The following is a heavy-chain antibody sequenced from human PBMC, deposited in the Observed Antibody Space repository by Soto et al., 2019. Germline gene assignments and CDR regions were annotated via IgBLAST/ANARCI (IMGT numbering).Heavy chain of an antibody. Sequence: EVQLLESGGGLVQPGGSLRLSCAASRFTFSSYAMSWVRQAPGKGLEWVSAISGSGGSTYYADSVKGRFTISRDNSKNTLYLQMNSLRAEDTAVYYCAKDQYIVPAALGWFDPWGQGTLVTVSS. V-gene: IGHV3-23*01. CDR2: ISGSGGST. J-gene: IGHJ5*02. CDR1: RFTFSSYA. D-gene: IGHD2-2*01. CDR3: AKDQYIVPAALGWFDP.